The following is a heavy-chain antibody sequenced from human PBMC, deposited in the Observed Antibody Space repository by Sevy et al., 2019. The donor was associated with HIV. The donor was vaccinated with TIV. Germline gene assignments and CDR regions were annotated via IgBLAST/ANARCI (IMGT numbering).Heavy chain of an antibody. CDR1: GGSISSYY. CDR3: ARGGSGNSYYYYYMDV. J-gene: IGHJ6*03. Sequence: SETLSLTCTVSGGSISSYYWSWIRQPPGKGLEWIGYIYYSGSTNYNPSLKCRVTISVDTSKNQFSLKLSSVTAADTAVYYCARGGSGNSYYYYYMDVWGKGTTVTVSS. D-gene: IGHD4-4*01. CDR2: IYYSGST. V-gene: IGHV4-59*01.